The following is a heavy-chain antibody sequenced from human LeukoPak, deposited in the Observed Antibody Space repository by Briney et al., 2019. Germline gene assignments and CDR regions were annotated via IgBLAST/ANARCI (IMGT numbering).Heavy chain of an antibody. CDR1: GFTFSSYS. J-gene: IGHJ4*02. D-gene: IGHD6-6*01. CDR3: ARGGGGSSSPML. CDR2: ISSSSSYI. V-gene: IGHV3-21*01. Sequence: GGSLRLSCAASGFTFSSYSMNWVRQAPGKGLEWVSSISSSSSYIYYADSVKGRFTISRDNAKNSLYLQMNSLRAEDTAAYYCARGGGGSSSPMLWGQGTLVTVSS.